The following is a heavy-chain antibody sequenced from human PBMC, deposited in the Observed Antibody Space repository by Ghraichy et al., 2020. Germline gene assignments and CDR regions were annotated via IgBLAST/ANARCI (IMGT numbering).Heavy chain of an antibody. J-gene: IGHJ6*02. D-gene: IGHD4-23*01. V-gene: IGHV3-48*02. CDR1: GFTFGGYG. Sequence: GGSLRLSCVGSGFTFGGYGMNWVRQSPGKGLELVSYITSSSRRIFYADSVKGRFTISRDNAKNSLSLQMNSLRDEDTAVYYCARGSRVVRFFYYDGMDVWGQGTTVTVSS. CDR3: ARGSRVVRFFYYDGMDV. CDR2: ITSSSRRI.